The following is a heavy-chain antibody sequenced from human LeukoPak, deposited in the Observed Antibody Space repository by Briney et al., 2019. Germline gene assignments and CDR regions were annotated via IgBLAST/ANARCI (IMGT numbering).Heavy chain of an antibody. CDR1: GFTFSDYA. J-gene: IGHJ4*02. D-gene: IGHD3-22*01. CDR3: ATNRERDPSVYYLV. V-gene: IGHV3-23*01. Sequence: GGSLRLSCAASGFTFSDYAMSWDRQAPGQGLEWVSSISDDGSGTYYADSVKGRFTISRDNSKNTLFLQIDSLRAEDSAVYYCATNRERDPSVYYLVGGQGTLITVSS. CDR2: ISDDGSGT.